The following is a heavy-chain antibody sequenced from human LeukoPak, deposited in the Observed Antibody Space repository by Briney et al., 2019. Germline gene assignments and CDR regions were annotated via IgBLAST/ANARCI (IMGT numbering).Heavy chain of an antibody. D-gene: IGHD2-21*01. CDR2: IKQDGSEK. CDR1: GFPFSIYW. CDR3: ARAGIVAPDY. V-gene: IGHV3-7*04. J-gene: IGHJ4*02. Sequence: PGGSLRLSCAASGFPFSIYWMIWVRQAPGKGLEWVANIKQDGSEKYYVDSVEGRITISRDNAKNSLYLQMNSLRAEDTSVYFCARAGIVAPDYWGQGTVVTVSS.